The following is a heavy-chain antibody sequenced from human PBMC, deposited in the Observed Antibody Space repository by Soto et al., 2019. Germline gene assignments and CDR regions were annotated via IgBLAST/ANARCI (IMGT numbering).Heavy chain of an antibody. J-gene: IGHJ4*02. CDR3: ARRERVGAILNS. Sequence: PGESLKISWKGSGYSFRSDWIAWVRQMPGKGVERMGIIYPGDPDTRYSPSFQGQVTISADKSFSTAYLQWSSLKASDTPTYYCARRERVGAILNSWGQGPLVTVSS. V-gene: IGHV5-51*01. CDR1: GYSFRSDW. D-gene: IGHD1-26*01. CDR2: IYPGDPDT.